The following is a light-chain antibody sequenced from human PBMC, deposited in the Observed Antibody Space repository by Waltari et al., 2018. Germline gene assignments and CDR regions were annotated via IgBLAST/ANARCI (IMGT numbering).Light chain of an antibody. CDR1: QRVLYSSNNKNA. CDR3: HQYYNTPFT. V-gene: IGKV4-1*01. Sequence: DIVMTQSPDSLAVSLVERATINCKSTQRVLYSSNNKNALSWYQQKPGQPPKLLIYGASTRESGVPDRFSGSGSGTEFTLTISSLQAEDVAVYYCHQYYNTPFTFGPGTKVDIK. J-gene: IGKJ3*01. CDR2: GAS.